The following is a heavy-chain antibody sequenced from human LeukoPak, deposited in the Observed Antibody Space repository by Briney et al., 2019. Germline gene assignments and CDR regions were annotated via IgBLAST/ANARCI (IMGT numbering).Heavy chain of an antibody. Sequence: GGSLRLSCAASGFPFSRYTMNWVRQAPGKGLEWVSSISSSSGYIYYADSVKGRFTISRDNVKNSLYLQMNSLRVEDTAVYYCARGFGSGWYHFDDWGQGTLVTVSS. CDR1: GFPFSRYT. D-gene: IGHD6-19*01. CDR2: ISSSSGYI. J-gene: IGHJ4*02. CDR3: ARGFGSGWYHFDD. V-gene: IGHV3-21*04.